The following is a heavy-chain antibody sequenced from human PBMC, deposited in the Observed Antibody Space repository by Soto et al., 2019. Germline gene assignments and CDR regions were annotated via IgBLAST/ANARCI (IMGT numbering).Heavy chain of an antibody. CDR3: ARSKISGSGGYYNDY. D-gene: IGHD3-10*01. CDR2: IYWDDDK. V-gene: IGHV2-5*02. CDR1: GFSLSTSGVG. Sequence: QITLQESGPTLVKPTQTLTLTCTFSGFSLSTSGVGVGWIRQPPGKALEWLALIYWDDDKRYSPSPKSRLTIAEDTSKNQVVLTMTNMDPVDTATYYCARSKISGSGGYYNDYWGQGTLVTVSS. J-gene: IGHJ4*02.